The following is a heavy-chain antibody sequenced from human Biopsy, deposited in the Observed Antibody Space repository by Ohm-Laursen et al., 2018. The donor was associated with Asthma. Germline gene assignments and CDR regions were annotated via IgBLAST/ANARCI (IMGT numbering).Heavy chain of an antibody. D-gene: IGHD3-10*01. CDR1: CYTFNSAG. CDR2: ISVYNGNT. V-gene: IGHV1-18*01. Sequence: SVTVSCKTSCYTFNSAGITCARQAPGQGLGWMGCISVYNGNTKVAQKLQDRVTMITDTSTSTAYMELRSLRSDDTAVYFCARAVDYSHYYGIDVWGQGTTVTVS. J-gene: IGHJ6*02. CDR3: ARAVDYSHYYGIDV.